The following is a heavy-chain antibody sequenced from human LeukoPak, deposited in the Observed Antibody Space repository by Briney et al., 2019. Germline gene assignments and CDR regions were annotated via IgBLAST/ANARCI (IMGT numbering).Heavy chain of an antibody. V-gene: IGHV5-51*01. Sequence: WESLKICCKGSGYSFTSYWIGWVRQMPGKGLEWKGIIYPGDSDIRYSASFQGHVTISADQSISTAYLQWSSLKASDTAMYYSATGLYDSSAFDIWGQGTVVTVPS. CDR3: ATGLYDSSAFDI. J-gene: IGHJ3*02. CDR2: IYPGDSDI. D-gene: IGHD3-22*01. CDR1: GYSFTSYW.